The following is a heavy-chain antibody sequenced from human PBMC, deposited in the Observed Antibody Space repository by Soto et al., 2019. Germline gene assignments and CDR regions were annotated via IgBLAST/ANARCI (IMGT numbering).Heavy chain of an antibody. CDR2: IWYDGSNK. Sequence: SLRLSCAASGFTFSSYGMHWVRQAPGKGLEWVAVIWYDGSNKYYADSVKGRFTISRDNSKNTLYLQMNSLRAEDTAVYYCARELDCSSTSCYEEYMDVWGKGTTVTVSS. D-gene: IGHD2-2*01. J-gene: IGHJ6*03. V-gene: IGHV3-33*01. CDR1: GFTFSSYG. CDR3: ARELDCSSTSCYEEYMDV.